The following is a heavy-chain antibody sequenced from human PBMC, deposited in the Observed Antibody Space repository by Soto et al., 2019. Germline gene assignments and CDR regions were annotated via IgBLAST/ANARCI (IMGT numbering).Heavy chain of an antibody. J-gene: IGHJ4*01. CDR1: GFTFSDHY. Sequence: EVQLVESGGGLVQPGGSLRLSCAVSGFTFSDHYMDWVRQAPGKGLEWVGRSRNKANSYTTEYAASVKGRFTISRDDSKNSLYLQMSSLKTEDTAVYFCARGEGGIYYPLDYWGHGTLVTVSS. CDR3: ARGEGGIYYPLDY. V-gene: IGHV3-72*01. CDR2: SRNKANSYTT. D-gene: IGHD1-26*01.